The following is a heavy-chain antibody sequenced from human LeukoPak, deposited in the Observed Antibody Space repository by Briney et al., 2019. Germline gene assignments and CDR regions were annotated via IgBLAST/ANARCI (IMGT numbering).Heavy chain of an antibody. J-gene: IGHJ4*02. D-gene: IGHD1-14*01. CDR3: ASANQRLAFDS. CDR1: GGSINSHY. CDR2: FYNSRST. V-gene: IGHV4-59*08. Sequence: PAETLTLTCTVSGGSINSHYWTWIRQSPGKGLEWIGCFYNSRSTTYNPSLGSRVTISVDVSKSQVSLKLTAVTAGDRAVYYCASANQRLAFDSWGQGNLVTVSS.